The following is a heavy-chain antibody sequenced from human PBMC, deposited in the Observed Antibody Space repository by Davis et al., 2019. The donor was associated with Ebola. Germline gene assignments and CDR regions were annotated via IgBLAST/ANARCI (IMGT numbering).Heavy chain of an antibody. CDR2: INWNGVNT. CDR3: AVHYYDSSGIYYLDG. D-gene: IGHD3-22*01. V-gene: IGHV3-20*04. J-gene: IGHJ4*02. CDR1: GFIFENYG. Sequence: PGGSLRLSCAASGFIFENYGMSWVRQAPGKGLAWVSAINWNGVNTYYSDSVKGRFTISRDNAKNSLYLQMNSLSAEDTAFYYCAVHYYDSSGIYYLDGWGQGTLVTVSS.